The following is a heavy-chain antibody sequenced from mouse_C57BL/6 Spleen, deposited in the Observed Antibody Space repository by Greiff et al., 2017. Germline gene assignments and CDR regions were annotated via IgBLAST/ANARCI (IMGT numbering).Heavy chain of an antibody. J-gene: IGHJ2*01. CDR3: ARDSPFITTVVAAYYFDY. CDR2: IYPRSGNT. Sequence: LQESGAELARPGASVKLSCKASGYTFTSYGISWVKQRTGQGLEWIGEIYPRSGNTYYNEKFKGKATLTADKSSSTAYMELRSLTSEDSAVYFCARDSPFITTVVAAYYFDYWGQGTTLTVSS. D-gene: IGHD1-1*01. V-gene: IGHV1-81*01. CDR1: GYTFTSYG.